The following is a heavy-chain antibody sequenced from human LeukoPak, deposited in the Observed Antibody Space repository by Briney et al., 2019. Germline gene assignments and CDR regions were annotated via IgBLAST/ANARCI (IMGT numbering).Heavy chain of an antibody. V-gene: IGHV3-11*01. CDR2: ISSSGSTI. J-gene: IGHJ4*02. CDR3: AREGPGHGYNAVWLDY. CDR1: GFTFSDYY. Sequence: GGSLRLSCAASGFTFSDYYTSWVRQAPGKGLEWVSYISSSGSTIYYADSVKGRFTISRDNAKNSLYLQMNSLRAEDTAVYYCAREGPGHGYNAVWLDYWGQGTLVTVSS. D-gene: IGHD5-24*01.